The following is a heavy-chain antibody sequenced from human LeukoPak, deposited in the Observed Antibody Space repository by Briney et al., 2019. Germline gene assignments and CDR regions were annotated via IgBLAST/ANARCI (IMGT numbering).Heavy chain of an antibody. D-gene: IGHD3-9*01. Sequence: SETLSLTCTVSGASINRSGYYWGWIRQPPGKGLEWVGSHYYSGSTYYNPSLKSRVTISVDTSKNQFSLKLNSVTAADTSVYYCARHRAGYHVDWWGQGTLVTVSS. J-gene: IGHJ4*02. CDR2: HYYSGST. CDR3: ARHRAGYHVDW. CDR1: GASINRSGYY. V-gene: IGHV4-39*01.